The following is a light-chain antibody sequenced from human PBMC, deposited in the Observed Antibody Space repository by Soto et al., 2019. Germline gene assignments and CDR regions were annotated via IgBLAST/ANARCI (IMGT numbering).Light chain of an antibody. Sequence: DIVLTQSPGTLSLSPGERATPSCRASQGIGDTLAWYQHKPGQTPRLLIYDTSTRATGVPARFSGSRSGTEFTLAINSLQSEDFAVYYCQRYNNWPLTFGGGTKVDIK. CDR1: QGIGDT. CDR3: QRYNNWPLT. V-gene: IGKV3-15*01. CDR2: DTS. J-gene: IGKJ4*01.